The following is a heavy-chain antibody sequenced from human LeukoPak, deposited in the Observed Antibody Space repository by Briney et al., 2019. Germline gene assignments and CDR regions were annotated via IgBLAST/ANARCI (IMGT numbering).Heavy chain of an antibody. J-gene: IGHJ4*02. D-gene: IGHD5-18*01. Sequence: SETLSLTCAVSGYSISSGYYWGWIRQPPGKGLEWIGSIYHSGSTYYNPSLKSRVTISVDTSKNQSSLKVSSVTAADTAVYYCARLGDTAMASYFDYWGQGTRVTVSS. CDR2: IYHSGST. CDR1: GYSISSGYY. CDR3: ARLGDTAMASYFDY. V-gene: IGHV4-38-2*01.